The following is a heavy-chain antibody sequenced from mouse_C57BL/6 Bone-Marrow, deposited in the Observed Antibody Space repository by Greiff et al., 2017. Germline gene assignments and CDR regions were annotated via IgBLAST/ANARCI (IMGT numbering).Heavy chain of an antibody. V-gene: IGHV1-75*01. Sequence: VQLQQSGPELVKPGASVKISCKASVYTFTDYYINWVKQRPGQGLEWIGWIFPGSGSTYYNEKFKGKATLTVDKSSSTAYMLLSSLTSEDSAVYFWARSYYGSSYWYFDVWGTGTTVTVSS. CDR2: IFPGSGST. D-gene: IGHD1-1*01. CDR3: ARSYYGSSYWYFDV. CDR1: VYTFTDYY. J-gene: IGHJ1*03.